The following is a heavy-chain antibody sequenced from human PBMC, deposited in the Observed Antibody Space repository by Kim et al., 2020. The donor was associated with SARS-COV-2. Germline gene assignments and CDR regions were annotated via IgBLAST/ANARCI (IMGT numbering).Heavy chain of an antibody. Sequence: GGSLRLSCAASGFTFSSYWMSWVRQAPGKGLEWVANIKQDGSEKYYVDSVKGRFTISRDNAKNSLYLQMNSLRAEDTAVYYCARDAGYCSSTSCYIAEYFQHWGQGTLVTVSS. CDR3: ARDAGYCSSTSCYIAEYFQH. CDR1: GFTFSSYW. J-gene: IGHJ1*01. CDR2: IKQDGSEK. D-gene: IGHD2-2*02. V-gene: IGHV3-7*03.